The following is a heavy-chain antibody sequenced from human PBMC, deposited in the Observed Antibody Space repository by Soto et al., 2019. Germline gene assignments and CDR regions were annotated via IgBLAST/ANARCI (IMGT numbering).Heavy chain of an antibody. D-gene: IGHD4-17*01. V-gene: IGHV5-51*01. CDR2: IHPGDSDT. CDR1: GFSFSRYT. CDR3: TLSYGDSYYYYYGMDV. Sequence: GESLKISCVGSGFSFSRYTVGWVRQVPVKGLEWMGVIHPGDSDTIYSPSFQGQVTISADKSISTAYLQWSSLKASDTAMYYCTLSYGDSYYYYYGMDVWGKGTTVTVSS. J-gene: IGHJ6*04.